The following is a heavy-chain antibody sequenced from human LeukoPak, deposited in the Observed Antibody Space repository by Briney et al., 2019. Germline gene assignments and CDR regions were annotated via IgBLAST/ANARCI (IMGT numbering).Heavy chain of an antibody. Sequence: ASVKVSCKVFGHSLSELYMHWVRQAPGKGLEWVGGSDQKDGEMINELKFQGRITMTEDTAIDTAYLELRSLRSDDTAVYYCVTGSWYDPWGQGTRVIVSS. J-gene: IGHJ5*02. V-gene: IGHV1-24*01. CDR1: GHSLSELY. CDR2: SDQKDGEM. D-gene: IGHD3-10*01. CDR3: VTGSWYDP.